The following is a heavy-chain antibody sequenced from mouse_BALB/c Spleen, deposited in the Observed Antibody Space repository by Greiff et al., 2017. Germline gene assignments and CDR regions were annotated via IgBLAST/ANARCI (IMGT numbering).Heavy chain of an antibody. J-gene: IGHJ3*01. CDR1: GFTFSDYY. CDR2: ISDGGSYT. V-gene: IGHV5-4*02. Sequence: EVKLMESGGGLVKPGGSLKLSCAASGFTFSDYYMYWVRQTPEKRLEWVATISDGGSYTYYPDSVKGRFTISRDNAKNNLYLQMSSLKSEDTAMYYCARAGYGNYVFAYWGQGTLVTVSA. D-gene: IGHD2-10*02. CDR3: ARAGYGNYVFAY.